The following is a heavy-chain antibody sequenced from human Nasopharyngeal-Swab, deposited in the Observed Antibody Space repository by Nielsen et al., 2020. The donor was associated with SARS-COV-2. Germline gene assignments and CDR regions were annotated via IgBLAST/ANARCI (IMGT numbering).Heavy chain of an antibody. CDR2: INHSGST. D-gene: IGHD3-3*01. CDR1: GGSFSGYY. J-gene: IGHJ4*02. CDR3: ARHPYGITIFGVGLYYFDY. V-gene: IGHV4-34*01. Sequence: SETLSLTCAVYGGSFSGYYWSWIRQPPGKGLEWIGEINHSGSTNHNPSLKSRVTISVDTSKNQFSLKLSSVTAADTAVYYCARHPYGITIFGVGLYYFDYWGQGTLVTVSS.